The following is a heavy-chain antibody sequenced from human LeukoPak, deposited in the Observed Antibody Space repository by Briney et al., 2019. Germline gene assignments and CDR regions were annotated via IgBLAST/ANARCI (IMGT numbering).Heavy chain of an antibody. J-gene: IGHJ4*02. Sequence: SETLSLTCTVSGDSITSYYWGWIRQPPGKGLEWIGSIYHSGSTYYNPSLKSRVTISVDTSKNQFSLKLSSVTAADTAVYYCASQIAAAGPYYFDYWGQGTLVTVSS. D-gene: IGHD6-13*01. V-gene: IGHV4-38-2*02. CDR1: GDSITSYY. CDR3: ASQIAAAGPYYFDY. CDR2: IYHSGST.